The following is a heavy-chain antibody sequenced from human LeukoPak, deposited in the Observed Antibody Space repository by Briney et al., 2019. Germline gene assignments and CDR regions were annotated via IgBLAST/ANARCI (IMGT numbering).Heavy chain of an antibody. CDR2: IIPIFGTA. J-gene: IGHJ4*02. CDR3: ARDVGYCSGASCPPAEY. CDR1: GGAFSSYA. Sequence: ASVKVSCKASGGAFSSYAISWVRQAPGQGLEWMGGIIPIFGTANYAQKFQGRVSIIADKSTSTTYMELITLRSDDTAVYYCARDVGYCSGASCPPAEYWGQGTLLTVSS. D-gene: IGHD2-15*01. V-gene: IGHV1-69*06.